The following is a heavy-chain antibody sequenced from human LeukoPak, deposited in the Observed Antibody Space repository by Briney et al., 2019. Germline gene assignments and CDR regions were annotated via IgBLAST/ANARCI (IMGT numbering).Heavy chain of an antibody. Sequence: GGSLRLSCAASGFTFSSYAMSWVRQAPGKGLEWVSAISGSGGSTYYADSVKGRFTISRDNSKNTLYLQMNSLRAEDTAVYYCAHPCTSCYRGHAFDIWGQGTMVTVSS. J-gene: IGHJ3*02. CDR2: ISGSGGST. D-gene: IGHD2-2*01. CDR3: AHPCTSCYRGHAFDI. CDR1: GFTFSSYA. V-gene: IGHV3-23*01.